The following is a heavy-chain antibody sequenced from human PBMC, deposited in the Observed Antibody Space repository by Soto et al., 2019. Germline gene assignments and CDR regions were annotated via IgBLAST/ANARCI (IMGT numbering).Heavy chain of an antibody. Sequence: QVQLQESGPGLVKPSGTLSLTCAVSGDSISGSNWWSWVRQSPGKGLEWIGEIYHSGNTNYNPSLKGRATISVDKSKNQFSLTLNSVTAADTAVYYCVRVVWGVPAPGTSGWFDPWGQGTLVTVSS. V-gene: IGHV4-4*02. D-gene: IGHD6-13*01. CDR2: IYHSGNT. J-gene: IGHJ5*02. CDR3: VRVVWGVPAPGTSGWFDP. CDR1: GDSISGSNW.